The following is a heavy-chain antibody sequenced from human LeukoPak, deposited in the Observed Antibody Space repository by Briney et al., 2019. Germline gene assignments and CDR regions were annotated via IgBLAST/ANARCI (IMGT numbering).Heavy chain of an antibody. J-gene: IGHJ4*02. CDR2: MYCNGGGT. Sequence: GGSLRLSCATSGFSFDNYGISWVRQAPGKGLEWVSGMYCNGGGTGYADSVKGRFTMSRDNAKNSLYLQMNSLRDEDTALYYCARDYYGSGTYFLTADNCGQGTLVTVSS. CDR1: GFSFDNYG. D-gene: IGHD3-10*01. V-gene: IGHV3-20*04. CDR3: ARDYYGSGTYFLTADN.